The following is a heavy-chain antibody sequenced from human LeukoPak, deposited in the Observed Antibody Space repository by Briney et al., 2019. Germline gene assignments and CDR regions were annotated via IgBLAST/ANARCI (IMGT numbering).Heavy chain of an antibody. CDR1: GFTFSSYS. CDR2: ISSSSSYI. D-gene: IGHD3-16*01. V-gene: IGHV3-21*01. J-gene: IGHJ4*02. CDR3: ARDGTWGGY. Sequence: SGGSLRLSCAASGFTFSSYSMNWVCQAPGKGLEWVSSISSSSSYIYYADSVKGRFTISRDNAKNSLYLQMNSLRAEDTAVYYCARDGTWGGYWGQGTLVTVSS.